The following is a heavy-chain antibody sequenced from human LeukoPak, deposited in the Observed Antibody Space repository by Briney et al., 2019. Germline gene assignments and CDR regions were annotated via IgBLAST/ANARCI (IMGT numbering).Heavy chain of an antibody. J-gene: IGHJ4*02. D-gene: IGHD3-10*01. Sequence: PGGSLRLSCAASGFTFSSYWMSWVRQAPGKGLEWVSISYSGGSTYYADSVKGRFTISRDSSKDTLHLQMNSLRAEDTAVYYCTRAGQWTYGFQDYWGQGTLVTVSS. V-gene: IGHV3-66*01. CDR3: TRAGQWTYGFQDY. CDR2: SYSGGST. CDR1: GFTFSSYW.